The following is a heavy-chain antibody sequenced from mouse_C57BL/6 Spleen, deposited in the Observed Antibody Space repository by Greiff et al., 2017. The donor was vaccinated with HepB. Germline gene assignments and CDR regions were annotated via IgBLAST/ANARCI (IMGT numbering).Heavy chain of an antibody. CDR3: ASYSNYGGFGAMDY. Sequence: VQLQQSGPELVKPGASVKISCKASGYAFSSSWMNWVKQRPGKGLEWIGRIHPGDGDTNYNGKFKGKATLTADKSSSTAYMQLSSLTSEDSAVYFCASYSNYGGFGAMDYWGQGTSVTVSS. V-gene: IGHV1-82*01. CDR1: GYAFSSSW. CDR2: IHPGDGDT. D-gene: IGHD2-5*01. J-gene: IGHJ4*01.